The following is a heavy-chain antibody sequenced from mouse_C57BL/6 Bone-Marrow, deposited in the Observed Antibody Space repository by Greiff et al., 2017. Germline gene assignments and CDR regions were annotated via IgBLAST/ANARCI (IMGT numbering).Heavy chain of an antibody. V-gene: IGHV5-6*01. CDR3: ARQSTVGFAY. CDR1: GFTFSSYG. Sequence: EVMLVESGGDLVKPGGSLKLSCAASGFTFSSYGMSWVRQTPDKRLEWVATISSGGSYTYYPDSVKGRFTISRDNAKNTLYLQMSSLKSEDTAMYYCARQSTVGFAYWGQGTLVTVSA. CDR2: ISSGGSYT. D-gene: IGHD1-1*01. J-gene: IGHJ3*01.